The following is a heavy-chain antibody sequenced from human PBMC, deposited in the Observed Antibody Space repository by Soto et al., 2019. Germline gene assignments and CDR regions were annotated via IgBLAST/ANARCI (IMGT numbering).Heavy chain of an antibody. J-gene: IGHJ6*02. CDR2: IYSGGST. CDR1: GFTVSSNY. Sequence: GALRLSCAASGFTVSSNYMSWVRQAPGKGLEWVSVIYSGGSTYYADSVKGRFTISRDNSKNTLYLQMNSLRAEDTAVYYCAREVYYYDSSGYYYYYYGMDVWGQGTTVTVSS. CDR3: AREVYYYDSSGYYYYYYGMDV. V-gene: IGHV3-53*01. D-gene: IGHD3-22*01.